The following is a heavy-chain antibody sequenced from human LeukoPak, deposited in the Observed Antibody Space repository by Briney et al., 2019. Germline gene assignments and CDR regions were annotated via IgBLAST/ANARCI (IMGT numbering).Heavy chain of an antibody. CDR2: ISYDGSNK. V-gene: IGHV3-30*04. J-gene: IGHJ4*02. CDR1: GFSFRSYA. Sequence: GGSLRLSCAASGFSFRSYAMYWVRQAPGKGLEWVTVISYDGSNKYYADFVKGRFTISRDNSKSTQYLQMNSLRAEDTAVYYCARGGGHSYGHFDDWGQETLVTVSS. D-gene: IGHD5-18*01. CDR3: ARGGGHSYGHFDD.